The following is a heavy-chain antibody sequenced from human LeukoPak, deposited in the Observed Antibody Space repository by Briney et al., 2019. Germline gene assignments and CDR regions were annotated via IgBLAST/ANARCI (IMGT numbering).Heavy chain of an antibody. CDR2: VYYSGST. CDR3: ARDKYYYDSSGSIRFDY. Sequence: SETLSLTCTVSGDFITAYYWSWIRQPPGKGLEWIGYVYYSGSTEYNPSLRSRVTISLDTSKNQFSLKLSSVTAADTAVYYCARDKYYYDSSGSIRFDYWGQGTLVTVSS. J-gene: IGHJ4*02. V-gene: IGHV4-59*12. D-gene: IGHD3-22*01. CDR1: GDFITAYY.